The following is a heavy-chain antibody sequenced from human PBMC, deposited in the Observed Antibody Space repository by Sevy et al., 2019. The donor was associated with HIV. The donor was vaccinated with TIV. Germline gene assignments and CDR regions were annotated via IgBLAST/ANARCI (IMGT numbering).Heavy chain of an antibody. V-gene: IGHV3-30*02. D-gene: IGHD6-13*01. CDR2: IGFDGSDK. Sequence: GGSLRLSCAASGFTFNYYGVHWVRQAPGKGLEWVAFIGFDGSDKNYADSVKGRFTISRDNSQNTMYMQINSLRPDDTAVYYCAKNTAAAGVGGFDYWGHGTLVTVSS. CDR3: AKNTAAAGVGGFDY. J-gene: IGHJ4*01. CDR1: GFTFNYYG.